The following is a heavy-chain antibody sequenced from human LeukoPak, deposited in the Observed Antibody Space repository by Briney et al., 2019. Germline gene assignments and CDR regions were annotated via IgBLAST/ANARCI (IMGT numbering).Heavy chain of an antibody. J-gene: IGHJ4*02. Sequence: GASVKVSCKASGYTFTSYDINWVRQATGQGLEWMGWMNPNSGNTGYAQKFQGRVTMTRNTSISTAYMELSSLRSEDTAVYYCARAQVEYCSAGRCYSGYWGQGTLVTVSS. CDR2: MNPNSGNT. D-gene: IGHD2-15*01. V-gene: IGHV1-8*01. CDR1: GYTFTSYD. CDR3: ARAQVEYCSAGRCYSGY.